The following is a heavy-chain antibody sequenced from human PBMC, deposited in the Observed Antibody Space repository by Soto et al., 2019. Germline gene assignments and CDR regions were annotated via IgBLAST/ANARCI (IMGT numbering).Heavy chain of an antibody. Sequence: PSETLSLTCTVSGASISSYYWGWIRQPPGKGLEWIGSIYYSGSTYYNPSLKSRVTISVDRSKNQSSLKLSSVTAADTAVYYCARGGVDYYDSSGYYFSPYYFDYWGQGTXVTVSS. J-gene: IGHJ4*02. CDR2: IYYSGST. D-gene: IGHD3-22*01. V-gene: IGHV4-39*07. CDR3: ARGGVDYYDSSGYYFSPYYFDY. CDR1: GASISSYY.